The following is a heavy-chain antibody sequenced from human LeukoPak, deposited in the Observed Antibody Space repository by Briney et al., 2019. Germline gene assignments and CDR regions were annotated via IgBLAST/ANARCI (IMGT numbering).Heavy chain of an antibody. Sequence: GASVKVSCEASGYTFSSHGVSWVRQAPGQGLEWMGWIGAYNGNTNYAQNLQGRVTMTTDTSTSTAYMELRSLRSDDTAVYYCARDHQYDFDYWGQGTLVTVSS. V-gene: IGHV1-18*01. CDR3: ARDHQYDFDY. D-gene: IGHD2-2*01. CDR1: GYTFSSHG. CDR2: IGAYNGNT. J-gene: IGHJ4*02.